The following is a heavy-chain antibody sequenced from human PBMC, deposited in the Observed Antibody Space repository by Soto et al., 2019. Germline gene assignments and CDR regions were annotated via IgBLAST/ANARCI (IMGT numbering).Heavy chain of an antibody. CDR1: GYTFTSYA. CDR2: INAGNGDT. J-gene: IGHJ4*02. Sequence: QVQLVQSGAEVKKPGASVKVSCKASGYTFTSYAIHWVRQAPGQRLEWMGWINAGNGDTKYSQKFQGRVTITRDTSASPAYMELSSLRSEDTAVYYCARDFRELLWFGELSFWGQGTLVTVSS. D-gene: IGHD3-10*01. CDR3: ARDFRELLWFGELSF. V-gene: IGHV1-3*01.